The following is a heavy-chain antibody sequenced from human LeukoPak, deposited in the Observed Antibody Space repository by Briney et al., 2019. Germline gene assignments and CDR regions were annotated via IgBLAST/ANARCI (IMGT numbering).Heavy chain of an antibody. CDR1: GFTFSSYA. D-gene: IGHD4-11*01. CDR2: ISGSGGST. Sequence: GGSLRLSCAASGFTFSSYAMSWVRQAPGKGLEWVSAISGSGGSTYYADSVKGRFTISRDNSKNTLYLQMNSLRAEDTAVYYCAKSRDYTEYAYWFDPWGQGTLVTVSS. CDR3: AKSRDYTEYAYWFDP. J-gene: IGHJ5*02. V-gene: IGHV3-23*01.